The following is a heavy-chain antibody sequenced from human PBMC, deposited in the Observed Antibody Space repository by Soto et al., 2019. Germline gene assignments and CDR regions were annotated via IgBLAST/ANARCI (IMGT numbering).Heavy chain of an antibody. D-gene: IGHD1-26*01. V-gene: IGHV4-31*03. J-gene: IGHJ4*02. CDR3: AMEVGIVGATAADY. CDR1: GGSISSGGYY. Sequence: QVQLQESGPGLVKPSQTLSLTCTVSGGSISSGGYYWSWIRQHPGKGLEWIGYIYYSGSTYYNPSLKSRVTISVATSKNQFSLKLISVTAADTALYYCAMEVGIVGATAADYWGQGTLVPVSS. CDR2: IYYSGST.